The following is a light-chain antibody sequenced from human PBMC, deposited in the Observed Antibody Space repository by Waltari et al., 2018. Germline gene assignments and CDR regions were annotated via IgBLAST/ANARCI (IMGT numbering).Light chain of an antibody. CDR2: SAY. CDR1: QSVSSY. V-gene: IGKV3-11*01. Sequence: EIVFTQSQATLSLSPGERDPLSCRRSQSVSSYLARYQQIPGQAPSLLIHSAYNRATGIPARFSGSGSGTDFTLPISSLEPEDFAVYYCQQRSNWPRTFGQGTKVEIK. CDR3: QQRSNWPRT. J-gene: IGKJ1*01.